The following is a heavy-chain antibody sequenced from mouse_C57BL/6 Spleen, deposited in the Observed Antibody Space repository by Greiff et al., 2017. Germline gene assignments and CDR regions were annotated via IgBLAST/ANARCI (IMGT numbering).Heavy chain of an antibody. Sequence: VQLQQSGAELVKPGASVKISCKASGYAFSSYWMNWVKQRPGKGLEWIGQIYPGDGDTNYNGKFKGKATLTADKSSSTAYMQLSSLTSEDSAVYFCARTVLAYCAIDYWGQGTSVTVSA. CDR3: ARTVLAYCAIDY. D-gene: IGHD1-1*01. CDR1: GYAFSSYW. V-gene: IGHV1-80*01. J-gene: IGHJ4*01. CDR2: IYPGDGDT.